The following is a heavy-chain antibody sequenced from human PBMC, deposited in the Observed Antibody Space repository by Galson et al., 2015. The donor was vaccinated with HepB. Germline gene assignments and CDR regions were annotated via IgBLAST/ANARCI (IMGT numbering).Heavy chain of an antibody. CDR3: ARRRLSTMVRGVIMGGDAFDI. J-gene: IGHJ3*02. D-gene: IGHD3-10*01. V-gene: IGHV1-69*02. CDR1: GGTFSSYT. CDR2: IIPILGIA. Sequence: SVKVSCKASGGTFSSYTISWVRQAPGQGLEWMGRIIPILGIANYAQKFQGRVTITADKSTSTAYMELSSLRSEDTAVYYCARRRLSTMVRGVIMGGDAFDIWGQGTMVTVSS.